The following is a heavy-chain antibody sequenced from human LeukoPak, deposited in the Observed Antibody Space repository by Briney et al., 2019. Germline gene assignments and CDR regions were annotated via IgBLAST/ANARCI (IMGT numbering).Heavy chain of an antibody. Sequence: SQTLSLTCTVSGASISSGDFYWSWLRQPPGKGLEWIAYIYHTGRTYYNPSLKSRISISIDTSKNQFSLKLSSVTAADTAVYYCARDGFGINWGQGTMVTVSS. CDR1: GASISSGDFY. D-gene: IGHD3-10*01. CDR2: IYHTGRT. J-gene: IGHJ3*01. CDR3: ARDGFGIN. V-gene: IGHV4-30-4*01.